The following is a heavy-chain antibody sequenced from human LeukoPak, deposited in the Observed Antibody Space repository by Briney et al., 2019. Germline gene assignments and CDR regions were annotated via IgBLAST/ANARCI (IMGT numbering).Heavy chain of an antibody. Sequence: SETLSLTCTVSGGSISSYYWSWIRQPPGKGLEWIGYIYYSGSTNYNPSLKSRVTISVDTSKNQFSLKLSSVTAADTAVYYCARHYYGSGSYRFDPWGQGTLVTVSS. CDR1: GGSISSYY. J-gene: IGHJ5*02. CDR3: ARHYYGSGSYRFDP. CDR2: IYYSGST. D-gene: IGHD3-10*01. V-gene: IGHV4-59*08.